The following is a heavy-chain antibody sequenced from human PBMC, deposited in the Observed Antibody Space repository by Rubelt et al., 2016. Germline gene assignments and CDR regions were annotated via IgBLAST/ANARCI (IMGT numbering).Heavy chain of an antibody. Sequence: EVQLVESGGGLVQPGGSLRLSCATSGFTFNKYWMSWVRQAPGKGLEWLATIKRDGSEKYYVDSVKGRFIISKDNAKNSVDLQMNSLRAEDTAMYYCARDSSEWSRDYWGQGTLVTVSS. CDR2: IKRDGSEK. V-gene: IGHV3-7*01. CDR3: ARDSSEWSRDY. J-gene: IGHJ4*02. D-gene: IGHD6-19*01. CDR1: GFTFNKYW.